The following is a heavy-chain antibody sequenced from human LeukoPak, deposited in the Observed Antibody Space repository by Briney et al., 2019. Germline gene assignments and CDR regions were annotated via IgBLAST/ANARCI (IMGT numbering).Heavy chain of an antibody. CDR1: GFTVSSTY. J-gene: IGHJ4*02. CDR3: ARDSSSSPNYFDY. Sequence: PGGSLRLSCAASGFTVSSTYMSWVRQAPGKGLEWVSLIYSDGSTFYADSVKGRFTISRDNSKNTLYLQMSSLRAEDTAVYYCARDSSSSPNYFDYWGQGTLVTVSS. CDR2: IYSDGST. V-gene: IGHV3-53*01.